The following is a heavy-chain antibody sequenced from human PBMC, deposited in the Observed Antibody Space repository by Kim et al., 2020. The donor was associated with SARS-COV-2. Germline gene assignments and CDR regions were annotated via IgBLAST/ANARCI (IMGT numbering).Heavy chain of an antibody. CDR3: AKRYYYGRAYYYAMDV. Sequence: GGSLRLSCAVSGFTFSSFAMSWVRQAPGKGLEWVSGISASGGSTYYADSVKGRFTISRDNSKNTLYLQVNSLRAEDTAVYYCAKRYYYGRAYYYAMDVWGQGTTVTVSS. CDR1: GFTFSSFA. V-gene: IGHV3-23*01. CDR2: ISASGGST. D-gene: IGHD3-10*01. J-gene: IGHJ6*02.